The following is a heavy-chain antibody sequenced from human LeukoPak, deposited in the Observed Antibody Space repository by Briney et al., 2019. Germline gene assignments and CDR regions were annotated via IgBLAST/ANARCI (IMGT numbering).Heavy chain of an antibody. Sequence: SETPSLTCTVSGESIRSSTYYWGWIRQPPGKGLEWIGSIHSSGSTYYNPSLKSRVTISVDTSRNQFSLKLSSVSAVDTAVYYCSRTAYWGQGTLVTVSS. V-gene: IGHV4-39*05. J-gene: IGHJ4*02. CDR2: IHSSGST. CDR1: GESIRSSTYY. CDR3: SRTAY. D-gene: IGHD1-1*01.